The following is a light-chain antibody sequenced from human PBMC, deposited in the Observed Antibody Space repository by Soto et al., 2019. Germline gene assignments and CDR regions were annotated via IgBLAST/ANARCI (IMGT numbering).Light chain of an antibody. Sequence: IVVTQSPDSLAVSLGERATINCKSSQSVFDSFNWKTHLAWYQQRPGQPPKLLIYWASTRESGVPDRFSGSGSTTDFTLTINSLQPEDVAVYYCQQYQAIPFTFGPGTKVDIK. CDR1: QSVFDSFNWKTH. V-gene: IGKV4-1*01. J-gene: IGKJ3*01. CDR2: WAS. CDR3: QQYQAIPFT.